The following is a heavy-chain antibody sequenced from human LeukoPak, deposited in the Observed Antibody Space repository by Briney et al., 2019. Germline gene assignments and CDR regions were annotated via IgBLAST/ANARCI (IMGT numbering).Heavy chain of an antibody. Sequence: ASVKVSCKASGYTFTDYYIHWVRQAPGQGLEWMGWINTNTGNPTYAQGFTGRFVFSLDTSVSTAYLQISSLKAEDTAVYYCARGSSGWYGPFGYWGQGTLVTVSS. CDR3: ARGSSGWYGPFGY. CDR2: INTNTGNP. D-gene: IGHD6-19*01. J-gene: IGHJ4*02. V-gene: IGHV7-4-1*02. CDR1: GYTFTDYY.